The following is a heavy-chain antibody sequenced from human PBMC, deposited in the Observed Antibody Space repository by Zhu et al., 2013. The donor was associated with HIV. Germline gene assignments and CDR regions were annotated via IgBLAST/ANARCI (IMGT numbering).Heavy chain of an antibody. D-gene: IGHD6-19*01. Sequence: EVQLVQSGAEVKKPGATVKISCKVSGYTFSDYYMNWVRQAPGKGLEWMGLVNPKDGETKYAEEFQGRLTITADTSTDTSYMELSSLRSDDTAIFYCTTGWSISSAWYSYFDYWGQGTLVTVSS. V-gene: IGHV1-69-2*01. CDR1: GYTFSDYY. J-gene: IGHJ4*02. CDR2: VNPKDGET. CDR3: TTGWSISSAWYSYFDY.